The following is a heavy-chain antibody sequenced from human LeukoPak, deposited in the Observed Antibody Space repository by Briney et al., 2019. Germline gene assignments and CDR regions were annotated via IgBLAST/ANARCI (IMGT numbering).Heavy chain of an antibody. Sequence: ASVKVSCKASGYTFTSYYMHWVRQAPGQGLEWMGRINPNSGGTNYAQKFQGRVTMTRDTSISTAYMELSRLRSDDTAVYYCAIAVAGGLSFDYWGQGTLVTVSS. D-gene: IGHD6-19*01. CDR2: INPNSGGT. V-gene: IGHV1-2*06. J-gene: IGHJ4*02. CDR3: AIAVAGGLSFDY. CDR1: GYTFTSYY.